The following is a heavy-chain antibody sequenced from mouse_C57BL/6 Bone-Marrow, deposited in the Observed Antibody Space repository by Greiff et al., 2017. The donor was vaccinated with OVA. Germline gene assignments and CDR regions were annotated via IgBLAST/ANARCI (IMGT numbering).Heavy chain of an antibody. CDR2: IYPGSGST. V-gene: IGHV1-55*01. D-gene: IGHD1-1*01. CDR1: GYTFTSYW. CDR3: ARRNYGSSWYFDV. Sequence: VQLQQSGAELVKPGASVKMSCKASGYTFTSYWITWVKQRPGQGLEWIGDIYPGSGSTNYNEKFKSKATLTVDTSSSTAYMQLSSLTSEDSAVYDYARRNYGSSWYFDVWGTGTTVTVSS. J-gene: IGHJ1*03.